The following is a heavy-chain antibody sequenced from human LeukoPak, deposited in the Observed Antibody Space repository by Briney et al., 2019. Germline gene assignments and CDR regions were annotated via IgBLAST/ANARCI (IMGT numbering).Heavy chain of an antibody. CDR2: INPSGGST. V-gene: IGHV1-46*01. CDR3: ARVGEYYDSSGYSADGAFDI. CDR1: GYTFTSYY. Sequence: GASVKVSCKASGYTFTSYYMHWVRQAPGQGLEWMGIINPSGGSTSYAQKFQGRVTMTRDMSTSTVYMELSSLRSEDTAVYYCARVGEYYDSSGYSADGAFDIWGQGTMVTVSS. J-gene: IGHJ3*02. D-gene: IGHD3-22*01.